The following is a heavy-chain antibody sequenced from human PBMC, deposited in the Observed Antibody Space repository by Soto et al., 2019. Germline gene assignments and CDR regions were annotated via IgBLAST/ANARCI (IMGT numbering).Heavy chain of an antibody. CDR2: IYHGGNT. V-gene: IGHV4-4*02. D-gene: IGHD3-22*01. CDR3: ARHSSYYYDSSAYYDS. J-gene: IGHJ5*01. Sequence: QVHLQESGPRLVQSSGTLSLTCGVSGAPISTGNWWTWVRQPPGKGLEWIGEIYHGGNTNYRPSLKSRVPISVDKSKNQFSLRLSSVTAADTAVYYCARHSSYYYDSSAYYDSWGQGTLVTVSS. CDR1: GAPISTGNW.